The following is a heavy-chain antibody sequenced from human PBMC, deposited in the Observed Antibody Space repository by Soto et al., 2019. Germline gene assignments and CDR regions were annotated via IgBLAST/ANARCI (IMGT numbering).Heavy chain of an antibody. Sequence: EVQLVESGGGVVQPGGSLRLSCAASGFTFRSYWMHWVRQAPGKGLAWVARISSDGSSTSYADSVKGRFTISRDNAKNTLYLQMNSLRAEDTAVYYCALKHSSSWAYFYYYMDVWGKGTTVTVSS. J-gene: IGHJ6*03. CDR1: GFTFRSYW. V-gene: IGHV3-74*01. D-gene: IGHD6-13*01. CDR2: ISSDGSST. CDR3: ALKHSSSWAYFYYYMDV.